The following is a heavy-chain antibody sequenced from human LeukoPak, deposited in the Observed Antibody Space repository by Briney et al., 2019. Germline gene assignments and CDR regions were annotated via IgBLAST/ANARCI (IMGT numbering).Heavy chain of an antibody. V-gene: IGHV1-24*01. CDR1: GYTLTELS. J-gene: IGHJ4*02. D-gene: IGHD6-25*01. Sequence: ASVKVSCKVSGYTLTELSIHWVRQAPGKRLEWMGGFDPEDGETAYAQKFQGRVTMTADTSTDTSTDTAYLELSSLTSEDTAFYYCAAQTRTAVPGFDYWGQGTLVTVSS. CDR2: FDPEDGET. CDR3: AAQTRTAVPGFDY.